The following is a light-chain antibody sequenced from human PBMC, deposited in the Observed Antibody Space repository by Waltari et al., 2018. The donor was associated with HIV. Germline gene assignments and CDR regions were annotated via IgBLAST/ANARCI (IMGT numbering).Light chain of an antibody. CDR3: VLYMGGAWV. CDR1: SDSVSTTHY. V-gene: IGLV8-61*01. Sequence: QTVVNQEPSFSVSPGGTVTLTCGLRSDSVSTTHYASWYRQTPGQAPRTLIYSTNVRSSGVPDRFSGSILGNKAALTITGAQADDECHYYCVLYMGGAWVFGGGTKLTVL. CDR2: STN. J-gene: IGLJ3*02.